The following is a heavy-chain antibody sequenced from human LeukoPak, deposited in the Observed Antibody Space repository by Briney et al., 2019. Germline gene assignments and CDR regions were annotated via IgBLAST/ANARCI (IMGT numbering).Heavy chain of an antibody. CDR2: ICGSGSTT. J-gene: IGHJ4*02. CDR1: GFTFRSYA. Sequence: GGSLRLSCAASGFTFRSYAMSWVRQAPGKGLEWVSGICGSGSTTYYADSVKGRFTISRDNSKNTLYLQTNSLRAEDTAVYFCAKGAARSCYSPVDYWGQGTLVTVSS. CDR3: AKGAARSCYSPVDY. D-gene: IGHD2-2*02. V-gene: IGHV3-23*01.